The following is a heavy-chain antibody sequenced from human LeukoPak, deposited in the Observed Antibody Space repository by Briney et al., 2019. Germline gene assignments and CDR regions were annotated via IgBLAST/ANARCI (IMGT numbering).Heavy chain of an antibody. V-gene: IGHV3-48*03. CDR1: GFTFSSYE. J-gene: IGHJ3*02. Sequence: GGSLRLSCAASGFTFSSYEMNWVRQAPGKGLEWVSYISSSGSAIYYADSVKGRFTISRDNAKNSLYLQLSTLRAEDTAVYYCAKDHYVSGRYDAFDIWGQGTMVTVSS. D-gene: IGHD3-10*01. CDR2: ISSSGSAI. CDR3: AKDHYVSGRYDAFDI.